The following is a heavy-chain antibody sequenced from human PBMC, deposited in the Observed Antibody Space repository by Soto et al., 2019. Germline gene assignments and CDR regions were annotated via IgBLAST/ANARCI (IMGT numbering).Heavy chain of an antibody. CDR3: TKAIEWGGSHLDHPFGV. D-gene: IGHD1-26*01. CDR2: ISWNSGII. Sequence: EMQLVESGGGLVQPGRSLRLSCAASGFTFDDYAMHWVRQVPGKGPEWVSGISWNSGIIDYADSVKGRFTISRVSAKNALYLQMHSLKSGDTALYYCTKAIEWGGSHLDHPFGVWGQGTMVSVSS. J-gene: IGHJ3*01. V-gene: IGHV3-9*01. CDR1: GFTFDDYA.